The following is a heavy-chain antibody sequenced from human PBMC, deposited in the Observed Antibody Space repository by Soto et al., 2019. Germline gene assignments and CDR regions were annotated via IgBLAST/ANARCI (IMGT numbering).Heavy chain of an antibody. J-gene: IGHJ6*03. Sequence: ASVKVSCKASGYTFTSYDINWVRQATGQGLEWMGWMNPNSGNTGYAQKFQGRVTMTRNTSISTAYMELRSLRSEDTAVYYCARVRDDIVVVPAAKDINYYYYYYMDVWGKGTTVTVSS. CDR3: ARVRDDIVVVPAAKDINYYYYYYMDV. V-gene: IGHV1-8*01. D-gene: IGHD2-2*01. CDR2: MNPNSGNT. CDR1: GYTFTSYD.